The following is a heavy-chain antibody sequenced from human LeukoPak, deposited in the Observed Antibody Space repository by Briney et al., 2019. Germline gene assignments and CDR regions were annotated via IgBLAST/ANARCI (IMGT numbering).Heavy chain of an antibody. CDR1: GFTFSSYE. CDR3: ARVEKYSSSWIDL. CDR2: ISISGGTI. V-gene: IGHV3-48*03. D-gene: IGHD6-13*01. J-gene: IGHJ5*02. Sequence: GGSLRLSCAASGFTFSSYEMNWVRQAPGKGLEWVSYISISGGTIYYVDSVKGRFTISRDNARNSLYLQMNSLRAEDTAVYYCARVEKYSSSWIDLWGQGTLVTVSS.